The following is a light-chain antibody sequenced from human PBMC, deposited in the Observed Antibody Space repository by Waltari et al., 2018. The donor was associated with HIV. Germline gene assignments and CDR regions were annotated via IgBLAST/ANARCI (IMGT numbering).Light chain of an antibody. CDR1: SGIHVATYR. CDR2: YKSDSDK. CDR3: MIWHNSVWV. V-gene: IGLV5-45*02. Sequence: QAVLTQPSSLSASPGASASLTCTFGSGIHVATYRISWHQQKPVSPPQYLRRYKSDSDKQQGAGVSSRFSASKATSANAGILLISGLQSEDEADYYCMIWHNSVWVFGGGTKLTVL. J-gene: IGLJ3*02.